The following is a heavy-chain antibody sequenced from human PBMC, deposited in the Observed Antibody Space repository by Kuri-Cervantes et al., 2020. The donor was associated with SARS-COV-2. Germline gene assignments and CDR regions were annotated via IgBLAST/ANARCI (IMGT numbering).Heavy chain of an antibody. CDR2: TYPGDSDT. J-gene: IGHJ5*02. CDR3: ARLSSGYYYPNEEGSYNWFDP. CDR1: GYSFTSYW. Sequence: GESLKISCKGSGYSFTSYWIGWVRQMPGKGLEWMGITYPGDSDTRYSPSFQGQVTISADKSISTAYLQWSSLKASDTAMYYCARLSSGYYYPNEEGSYNWFDPWGQGTLVTVSS. V-gene: IGHV5-51*01. D-gene: IGHD3-22*01.